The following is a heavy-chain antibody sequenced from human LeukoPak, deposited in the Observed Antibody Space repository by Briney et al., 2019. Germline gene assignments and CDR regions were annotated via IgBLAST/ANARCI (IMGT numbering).Heavy chain of an antibody. Sequence: SETLSLTCTVSGGPISSYYWSWIRQPAGKGLEWIGRIYTSGSTNYNPSLKSRVTMSVDTSKNQFSLKLSSVTAADTAVYYCARDGSYCSGGSCYFDYWGQGTLVTVSS. CDR3: ARDGSYCSGGSCYFDY. CDR1: GGPISSYY. J-gene: IGHJ4*02. V-gene: IGHV4-4*07. D-gene: IGHD2-15*01. CDR2: IYTSGST.